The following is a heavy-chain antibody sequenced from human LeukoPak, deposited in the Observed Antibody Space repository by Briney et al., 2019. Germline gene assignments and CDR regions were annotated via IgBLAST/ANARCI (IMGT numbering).Heavy chain of an antibody. Sequence: SETLSLTCTVSGGSISSHYWSWIRQPPGKGLEWLGYIYYSGSTNYNPSLKSRVTISVDTSKNQFSLKLSSVTAADTAVYYCARDGSSGPEYGWYYYMDVWGKGTTVTVSS. CDR3: ARDGSSGPEYGWYYYMDV. D-gene: IGHD6-19*01. J-gene: IGHJ6*03. CDR2: IYYSGST. V-gene: IGHV4-59*11. CDR1: GGSISSHY.